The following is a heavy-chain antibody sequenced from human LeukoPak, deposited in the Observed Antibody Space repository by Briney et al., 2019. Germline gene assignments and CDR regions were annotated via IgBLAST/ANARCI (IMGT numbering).Heavy chain of an antibody. CDR3: ARDSPLRPHHYYYYMDV. J-gene: IGHJ6*03. V-gene: IGHV1-18*01. Sequence: ASVKVSCKTSGYSFILYGISWVRQAPGQGLEWMGWISAYNGNTNYAQKLQGRVTMTTDTSTSTAYMELRSLRSDDTAVYYCARDSPLRPHHYYYYMDVWGKGTTVTVSS. D-gene: IGHD4-17*01. CDR2: ISAYNGNT. CDR1: GYSFILYG.